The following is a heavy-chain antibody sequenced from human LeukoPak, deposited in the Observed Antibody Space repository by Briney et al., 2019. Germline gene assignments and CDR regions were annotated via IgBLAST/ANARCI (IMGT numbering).Heavy chain of an antibody. CDR2: VNPNSGNT. Sequence: GASVKVSCKASGYTFTSYDINWVRQATGQGLEWMGWVNPNSGNTGYAQKFQGRVTMTRNTSISTAYMELSSLRSEDTAVYYCARAHTAMGYYYYGMDVWGQGTTVTVSS. CDR3: ARAHTAMGYYYYGMDV. J-gene: IGHJ6*02. D-gene: IGHD5-18*01. V-gene: IGHV1-8*02. CDR1: GYTFTSYD.